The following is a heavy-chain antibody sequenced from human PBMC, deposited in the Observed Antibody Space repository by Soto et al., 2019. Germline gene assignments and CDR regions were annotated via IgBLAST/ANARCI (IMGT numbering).Heavy chain of an antibody. Sequence: EVQLVESGGGLVQPGGSLRLSCAASGFTFNTYSMNWVRQAPGKGLEWLSYISDSSRTILYADSVKGRFTISRDNAENSVYLQMNSLRAEATAVYYCARFFRYCSGDTCSPGGPLDYWGKGPLVIFSS. D-gene: IGHD2-15*01. CDR1: GFTFNTYS. J-gene: IGHJ4*02. V-gene: IGHV3-48*01. CDR3: ARFFRYCSGDTCSPGGPLDY. CDR2: ISDSSRTI.